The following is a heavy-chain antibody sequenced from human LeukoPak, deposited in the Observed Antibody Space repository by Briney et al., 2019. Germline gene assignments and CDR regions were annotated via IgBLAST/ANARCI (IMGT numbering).Heavy chain of an antibody. V-gene: IGHV4-59*08. Sequence: SETLSLTCTVSGGSISSYYWSWIRQPPGKGLEWIGYIYYSGSTNYNPSLKSRVTISADTSKNQFSLKLSSVTAADTAVYYCARQRDYHGSGSYYTYYYYYGMDVWGQGTTVTVSS. J-gene: IGHJ6*02. CDR3: ARQRDYHGSGSYYTYYYYYGMDV. CDR1: GGSISSYY. D-gene: IGHD3-10*01. CDR2: IYYSGST.